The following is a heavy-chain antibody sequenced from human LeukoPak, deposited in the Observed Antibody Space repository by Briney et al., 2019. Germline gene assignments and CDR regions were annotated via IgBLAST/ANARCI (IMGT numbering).Heavy chain of an antibody. CDR3: ARVVYYDSSGCSDPHLYFDY. V-gene: IGHV4-59*01. Sequence: SETLSLTCTVSGGSISSYYWSWIRQPPGKGLEWIGYIYYSGSTNYNPSLKSRVTTSVDTSKNQFSLKLSSVTAADTAVYYCARVVYYDSSGCSDPHLYFDYWGQGTLVTVSS. CDR1: GGSISSYY. D-gene: IGHD3-22*01. CDR2: IYYSGST. J-gene: IGHJ4*02.